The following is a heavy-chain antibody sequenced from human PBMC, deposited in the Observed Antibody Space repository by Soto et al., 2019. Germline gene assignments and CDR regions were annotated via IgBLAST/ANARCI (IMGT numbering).Heavy chain of an antibody. CDR2: INPNSGGT. Sequence: ASVKVSCKASGYTFTGYYMHWVRQAPGQGLEWMGWINPNSGGTNYAQKFQGWVTMTRDTSISTAYMELSRLRSDDTAVYYCARERGQQLGGPSSGRWFDPWGQGTLVTVSS. J-gene: IGHJ5*02. D-gene: IGHD6-13*01. CDR1: GYTFTGYY. V-gene: IGHV1-2*04. CDR3: ARERGQQLGGPSSGRWFDP.